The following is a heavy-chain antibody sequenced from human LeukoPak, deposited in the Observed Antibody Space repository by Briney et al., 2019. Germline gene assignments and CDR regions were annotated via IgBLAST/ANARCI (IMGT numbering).Heavy chain of an antibody. Sequence: PGGSLRLSCAASGFTFSSYAMSWVRQAPGKGLEWVSAISGSGGSTYYADSVKGRFTISRDNSKNTLYLQMNSLRAEDTAVYYCAKDGNTSPWPVIAALYYFDYWGQGTLVTVSS. V-gene: IGHV3-23*01. CDR1: GFTFSSYA. CDR2: ISGSGGST. J-gene: IGHJ4*02. CDR3: AKDGNTSPWPVIAALYYFDY. D-gene: IGHD6-6*01.